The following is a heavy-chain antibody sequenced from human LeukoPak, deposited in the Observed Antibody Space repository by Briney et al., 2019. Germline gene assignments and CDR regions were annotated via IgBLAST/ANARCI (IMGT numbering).Heavy chain of an antibody. CDR3: FAGSYGGNDY. CDR1: GLTFSSYA. V-gene: IGHV3-30-3*01. CDR2: ISYDGSNK. D-gene: IGHD4-23*01. Sequence: GRSLRLSCAASGLTFSSYAMHWVRQAPGKGLEWVAVISYDGSNKYYADSVKGRFTVSRDNSKNTLYLQMNSLRAEDTAVYYCFAGSYGGNDYWGQGTLVTVSS. J-gene: IGHJ4*02.